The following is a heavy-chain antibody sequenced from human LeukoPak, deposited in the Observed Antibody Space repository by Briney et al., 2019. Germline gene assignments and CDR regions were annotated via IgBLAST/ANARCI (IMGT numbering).Heavy chain of an antibody. CDR1: GFTFSSYA. J-gene: IGHJ5*02. D-gene: IGHD3-22*01. CDR2: ISGSGGST. CDR3: AKEPPLEIGYDSTSNWFDP. Sequence: GGSLRLSCAASGFTFSSYAMSWVRQAPGKGLEWVSAISGSGGSTYYADSVKGRFTISRDNSKNTLYLQMNSLRAEDTAVYYCAKEPPLEIGYDSTSNWFDPWGQGTLVTVSS. V-gene: IGHV3-23*01.